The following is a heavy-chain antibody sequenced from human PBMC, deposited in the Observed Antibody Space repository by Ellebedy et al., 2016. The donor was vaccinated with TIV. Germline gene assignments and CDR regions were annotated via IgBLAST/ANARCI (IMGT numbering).Heavy chain of an antibody. CDR3: ATSRARVY. Sequence: PGGSLRLSCAASGFTFTNYAINWVRQTPGKGLAWVSSISSSGSYLYYADSVKGRFTISRDNAKNSLYLQMNSLRVDDTAVYYCATSRARVYWGQGTLVTVSS. CDR2: ISSSGSYL. V-gene: IGHV3-21*01. CDR1: GFTFTNYA. J-gene: IGHJ4*02.